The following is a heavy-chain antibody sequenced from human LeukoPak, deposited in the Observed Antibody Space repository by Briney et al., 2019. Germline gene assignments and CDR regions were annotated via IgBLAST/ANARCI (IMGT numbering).Heavy chain of an antibody. CDR2: IYPGDSDT. CDR1: GYRFTSYW. CDR3: ARQADYDLLTGYYKGHLDY. Sequence: GESLKISCKGSGYRFTSYWIGWVRQMPGKGPEWMGIIYPGDSDTRYSPSFQGQVTFSADKSISTAYLQWSSLKASDTAMYYCARQADYDLLTGYYKGHLDYWGQGTLVTVSS. D-gene: IGHD3-9*01. V-gene: IGHV5-51*01. J-gene: IGHJ4*02.